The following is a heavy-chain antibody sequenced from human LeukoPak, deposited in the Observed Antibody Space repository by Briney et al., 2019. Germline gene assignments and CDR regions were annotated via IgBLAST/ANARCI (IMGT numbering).Heavy chain of an antibody. CDR1: GYTFTSYG. Sequence: ASVKVSCKASGYTFTSYGISWVRQAPGQGLEWMGWISAYNGNTNYAQKLQGRVTMTTDISTSTAYMELRSLRSDDTAVYYCARLVATIYTPWYFDLWGRGTLVTVSS. V-gene: IGHV1-18*01. CDR3: ARLVATIYTPWYFDL. CDR2: ISAYNGNT. J-gene: IGHJ2*01. D-gene: IGHD5-12*01.